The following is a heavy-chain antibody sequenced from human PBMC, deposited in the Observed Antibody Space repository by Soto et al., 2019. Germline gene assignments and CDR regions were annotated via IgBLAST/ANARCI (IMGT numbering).Heavy chain of an antibody. V-gene: IGHV3-33*08. CDR1: GFTFSTYG. CDR3: ARDPALGKAVAGPSGEGFDY. Sequence: PGGSLILSCAASGFTFSTYGMHWVRQAPGKGLEWVAVIWYDGSNKYYADSVKGRFTISRDNSKNTLYLQMNSLRAEDTAVYYCARDPALGKAVAGPSGEGFDYWGQGTRVTVSS. D-gene: IGHD6-19*01. J-gene: IGHJ4*02. CDR2: IWYDGSNK.